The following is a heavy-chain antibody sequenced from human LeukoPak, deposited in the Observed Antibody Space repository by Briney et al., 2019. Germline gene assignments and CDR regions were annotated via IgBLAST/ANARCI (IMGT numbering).Heavy chain of an antibody. D-gene: IGHD3-10*01. J-gene: IGHJ3*02. CDR3: ARYYMVRDLNDAFDI. Sequence: PGGSLRLSCAASGFTFSNYNMHWVRQAPGKGLEWVSSISSSSSYIYYADSVKGRFTISRDNAKNSLYLQMNSLRAEDTAVYYCARYYMVRDLNDAFDIWGQGTMVTVSS. V-gene: IGHV3-21*01. CDR2: ISSSSSYI. CDR1: GFTFSNYN.